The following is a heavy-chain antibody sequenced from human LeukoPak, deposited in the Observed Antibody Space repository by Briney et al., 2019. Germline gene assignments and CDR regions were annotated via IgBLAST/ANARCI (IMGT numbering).Heavy chain of an antibody. CDR1: GFTFSSYA. CDR2: ISYDGSNK. V-gene: IGHV3-30-3*01. Sequence: PGGSLRFSCAASGFTFSSYAMHWVRQAPGKGLEWVAVISYDGSNKYYADSVKGRFTISRDNSKNTLYLQMNSLRAEDTAVYYCAREVAVAGYNWFDPWGQGTLVTVSS. D-gene: IGHD6-19*01. CDR3: AREVAVAGYNWFDP. J-gene: IGHJ5*02.